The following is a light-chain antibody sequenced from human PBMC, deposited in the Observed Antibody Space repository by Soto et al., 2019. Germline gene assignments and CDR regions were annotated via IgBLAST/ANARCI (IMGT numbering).Light chain of an antibody. Sequence: EIVMTQSPATLSVSPGERATLSCRASQSVSSNLASYQQKPGQAPRLLIYGASTRPPGIPARFSGSGSGTEFTLTISSLQSEDFAVYYCQQYNNWPYTFGQGNKLEIK. J-gene: IGKJ2*01. CDR1: QSVSSN. CDR3: QQYNNWPYT. V-gene: IGKV3-15*01. CDR2: GAS.